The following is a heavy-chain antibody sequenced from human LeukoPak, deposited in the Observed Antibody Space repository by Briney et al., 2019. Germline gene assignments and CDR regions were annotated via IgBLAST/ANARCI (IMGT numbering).Heavy chain of an antibody. CDR2: IRDDGSVK. CDR3: ARDREVVVY. J-gene: IGHJ4*02. Sequence: GGSLRLSCAASRLTFSRDWMSRVRQAPGKGLEWVANIRDDGSVKYYVGSVKGRFTISRDNANNSLYLQMNSLGAEDTAVYYCARDREVVVYWGQGTLVTVSS. D-gene: IGHD2-8*02. V-gene: IGHV3-7*03. CDR1: RLTFSRDW.